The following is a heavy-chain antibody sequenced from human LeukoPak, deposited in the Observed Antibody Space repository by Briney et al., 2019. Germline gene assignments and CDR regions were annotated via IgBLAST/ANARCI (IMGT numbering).Heavy chain of an antibody. Sequence: PGGTLRLSCAASGFTFSSYEMNWVRQAPGKGLEWVSYISSSGSAIYYADSVKGRFTISRDNAKNSLYLQMDSLRAEDTAVYYCAELGITMIGGVWGKGTTVTISS. CDR2: ISSSGSAI. D-gene: IGHD3-10*02. CDR1: GFTFSSYE. V-gene: IGHV3-48*03. J-gene: IGHJ6*04. CDR3: AELGITMIGGV.